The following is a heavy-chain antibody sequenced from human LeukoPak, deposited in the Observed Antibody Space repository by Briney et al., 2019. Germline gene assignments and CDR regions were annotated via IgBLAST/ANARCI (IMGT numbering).Heavy chain of an antibody. J-gene: IGHJ4*02. CDR3: ARSMGIAAPFDY. D-gene: IGHD6-25*01. CDR2: INPNSVGT. CDR1: GYTFTGYY. Sequence: ASVKVSCKASGYTFTGYYMHWVRQAPGQGLEWMGWINPNSVGTNYAQKFQGRVTMTRETSISTAYMELSRLSSDDTAVDSCARSMGIAAPFDYWGQGTLVTVSS. V-gene: IGHV1-2*02.